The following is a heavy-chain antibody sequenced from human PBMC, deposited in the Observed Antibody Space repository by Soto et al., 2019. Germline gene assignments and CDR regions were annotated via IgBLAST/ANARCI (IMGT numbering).Heavy chain of an antibody. J-gene: IGHJ6*02. V-gene: IGHV6-1*01. CDR3: ARSEEDSDYYYGMDV. CDR1: GDTVSSNSVA. CDR2: TYYRSRWYS. Sequence: SQTLSLTCVGSGDTVSSNSVAWNWVRQSPSRGLEWLGRTYYRSRWYSDYAVSVRSRIDINADTSKNQVSLQLNSVTPEDTAVYYCARSEEDSDYYYGMDVWGQGTTVTVSS. D-gene: IGHD2-15*01.